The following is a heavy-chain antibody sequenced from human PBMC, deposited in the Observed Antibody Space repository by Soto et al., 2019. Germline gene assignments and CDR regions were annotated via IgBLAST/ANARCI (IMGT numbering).Heavy chain of an antibody. CDR3: ARLRVIPTITMCGVVDYYYYYMDV. J-gene: IGHJ6*03. CDR2: IYYSGST. D-gene: IGHD3-3*01. V-gene: IGHV4-39*01. CDR1: GGSISSSSYY. Sequence: PSETLSLTCTVSGGSISSSSYYWGWIRQPPGKGLEWIGSIYYSGSTYYNPSLKSRVTISVDTSKNQFSLKLSSVTAADTAVYYCARLRVIPTITMCGVVDYYYYYMDVWGKGTTVTVSS.